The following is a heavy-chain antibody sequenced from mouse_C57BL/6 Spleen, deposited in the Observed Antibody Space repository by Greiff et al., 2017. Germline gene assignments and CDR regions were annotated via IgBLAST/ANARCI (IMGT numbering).Heavy chain of an antibody. CDR3: ARDYGSSYDYYAMDY. CDR1: GYTFTDYY. V-gene: IGHV1-19*01. CDR2: INPYNGGT. Sequence: VQLKQSGPVLVKPGASVKMSCKASGYTFTDYYMNWVKQSHGKSLEWIGVINPYNGGTSYNQKFKGKATLTVDKSSSTAYMELNSLTSEDSAVYYCARDYGSSYDYYAMDYWGQGTSVTVSS. J-gene: IGHJ4*01. D-gene: IGHD1-1*01.